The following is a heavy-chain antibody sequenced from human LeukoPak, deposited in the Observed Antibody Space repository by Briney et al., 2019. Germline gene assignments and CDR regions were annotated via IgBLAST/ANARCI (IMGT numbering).Heavy chain of an antibody. V-gene: IGHV3-15*01. CDR3: ARAASVIPFDY. Sequence: GGSLRLSCAASGFTFTNAWMGWVRQAPGKGLEWVGRIKSETDGGTTDYAAPVIGRFTISRDDSKNTLYLQMNGLKTEDTAVYYCARAASVIPFDYWGQGTLVTVSS. D-gene: IGHD3-16*02. CDR1: GFTFTNAW. J-gene: IGHJ4*02. CDR2: IKSETDGGTT.